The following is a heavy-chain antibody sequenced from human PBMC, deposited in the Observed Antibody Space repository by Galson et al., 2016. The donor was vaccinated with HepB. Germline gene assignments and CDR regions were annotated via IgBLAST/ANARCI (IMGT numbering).Heavy chain of an antibody. CDR2: INYRADYT. CDR1: GFTFSNYG. Sequence: SLRLSCAASGFTFSNYGMTWVRQAPGKGPEWVANINYRADYTSYADSVKGRFTISRDNSKNMLYLEMYSLRAEDTALYYCVKDPNWESGYWGQGTLVTVSS. V-gene: IGHV3-23*01. CDR3: VKDPNWESGY. J-gene: IGHJ4*02. D-gene: IGHD7-27*01.